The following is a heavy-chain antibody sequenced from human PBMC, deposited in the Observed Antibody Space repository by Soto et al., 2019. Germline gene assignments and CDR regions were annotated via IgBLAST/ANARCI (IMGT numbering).Heavy chain of an antibody. CDR1: GVSISSGDYY. D-gene: IGHD2-2*01. CDR2: IYYSENT. CDR3: APRMPINISPFAY. Sequence: SETLSLTCTVSGVSISSGDYYWSWIRQPPGKGLEWIGYIYYSENTYSNPSLKSRVTISVDTSKNQFSLKLNSVTAADTAVYYCAPRMPINISPFAYWGQGSRVTVSS. V-gene: IGHV4-30-4*01. J-gene: IGHJ4*02.